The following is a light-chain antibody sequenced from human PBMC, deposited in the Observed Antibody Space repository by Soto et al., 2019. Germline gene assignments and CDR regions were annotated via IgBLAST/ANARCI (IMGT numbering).Light chain of an antibody. Sequence: EIVLTQSPGTLSLSPGERATLSCRASQSVSSSNLAWYQQKPGQPPRLLIYGASTRATGIPDRFSVSGSGTDFTLTISRLEPEDFAVYYCQQYGTSPRTFGQGTKVEIK. CDR2: GAS. CDR1: QSVSSSN. V-gene: IGKV3-20*01. J-gene: IGKJ1*01. CDR3: QQYGTSPRT.